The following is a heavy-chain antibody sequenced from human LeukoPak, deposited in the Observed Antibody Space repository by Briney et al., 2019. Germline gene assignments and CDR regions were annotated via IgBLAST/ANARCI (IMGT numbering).Heavy chain of an antibody. J-gene: IGHJ4*02. CDR3: TRPSDCTNGVCHKDY. CDR2: IRSKANSYAT. D-gene: IGHD2-8*01. V-gene: IGHV3-73*01. CDR1: GFTFSGSA. Sequence: PGGSLRLSCAASGFTFSGSAMHWVRQASGKGLEWVGRIRSKANSYATAYAASVKGRFTISRDDSKNTAYLQMNSLKTEDTAVYYCTRPSDCTNGVCHKDYWGQGTLVTVSS.